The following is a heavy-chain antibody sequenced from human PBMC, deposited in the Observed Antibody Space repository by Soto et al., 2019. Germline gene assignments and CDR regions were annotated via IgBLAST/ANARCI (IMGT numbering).Heavy chain of an antibody. D-gene: IGHD3-22*01. J-gene: IGHJ5*02. CDR1: GGTLSSYA. V-gene: IGHV1-69*13. Sequence: PVKVSCKASGGTLSSYAISWVRQATGQGLEWMGGIIPIFGTANYAQKFQGRVTITADESTSTAYMELSSLRSEDTAVYYCARAETIVVVSGFDPWGQGTLVTVSS. CDR3: ARAETIVVVSGFDP. CDR2: IIPIFGTA.